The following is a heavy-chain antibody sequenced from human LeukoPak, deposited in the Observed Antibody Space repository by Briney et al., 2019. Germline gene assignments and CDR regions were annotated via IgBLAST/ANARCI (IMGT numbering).Heavy chain of an antibody. Sequence: PSETLSLTCTVSGGSISSYYWSWIRHPPGKGVEWIGEIKHSGSTNYNPSLKSRVTISVDTSKNQFIMRLSAVTAADKAVYDCARAGSWKPKIWFDAWGQGTLVTVSS. V-gene: IGHV4-34*01. J-gene: IGHJ5*02. CDR1: GGSISSYY. D-gene: IGHD6-13*01. CDR2: IKHSGST. CDR3: ARAGSWKPKIWFDA.